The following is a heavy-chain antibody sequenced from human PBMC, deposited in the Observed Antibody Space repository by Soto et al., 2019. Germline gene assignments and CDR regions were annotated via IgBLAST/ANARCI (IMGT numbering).Heavy chain of an antibody. Sequence: GGSLRLSCAASGFTVSSNYMSWVRQAPGKGLEWVSVIYSGGSTYYADSVKGRFTISRDNSKNTLYLQMNSLRAEDTAVYYCARSTLGYCSSTSCYTASTTGTYFDYWGQGTLVTV. D-gene: IGHD2-2*02. J-gene: IGHJ4*02. CDR2: IYSGGST. CDR3: ARSTLGYCSSTSCYTASTTGTYFDY. CDR1: GFTVSSNY. V-gene: IGHV3-53*01.